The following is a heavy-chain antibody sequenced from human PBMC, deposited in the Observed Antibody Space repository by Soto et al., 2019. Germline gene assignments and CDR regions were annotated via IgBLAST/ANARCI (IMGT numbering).Heavy chain of an antibody. Sequence: SETLSLTCAVSGGSISSGGYSWSWIRQPPGKGLGWIGYIYHSGSTYYNPSLKSRVTISVDRSKNQFSLKLSSVTAADTAVYSCASPMVRLVIYGGGDYGDLQSVSGRGTTDIVSA. CDR1: GGSISSGGYS. V-gene: IGHV4-30-2*01. CDR2: IYHSGST. CDR3: ASPMVRLVIYGGGDYGDLQSV. J-gene: IGHJ6*04. D-gene: IGHD3-10*01.